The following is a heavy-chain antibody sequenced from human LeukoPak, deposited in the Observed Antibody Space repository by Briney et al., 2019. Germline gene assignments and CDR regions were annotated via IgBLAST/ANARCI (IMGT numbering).Heavy chain of an antibody. J-gene: IGHJ4*02. CDR1: GFTFSSYA. D-gene: IGHD3-22*01. CDR2: ISYDGSNK. V-gene: IGHV3-30*04. CDR3: ARGSNYYDSSGLDY. Sequence: GRSLRLSCAASGFTFSSYAMHWVRQAPGKGLEWVAVISYDGSNKYYADSVKGRFTIPRDNSKNTLYLQMNSLRAEDTAVYYCARGSNYYDSSGLDYWGQGTLVTVSS.